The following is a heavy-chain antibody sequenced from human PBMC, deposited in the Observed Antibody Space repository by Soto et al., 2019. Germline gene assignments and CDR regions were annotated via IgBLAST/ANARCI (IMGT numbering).Heavy chain of an antibody. CDR3: ARVSAVAGTIDY. D-gene: IGHD6-19*01. J-gene: IGHJ4*02. Sequence: AVKVSCKASGGTFSSYAISWGRQAPGQGLEWMGGIIPIFGTANYAQKFQGRVTITADESTSTAYMELSSLRSEDTAVYYCARVSAVAGTIDYWGQGTLVTVSS. V-gene: IGHV1-69*13. CDR2: IIPIFGTA. CDR1: GGTFSSYA.